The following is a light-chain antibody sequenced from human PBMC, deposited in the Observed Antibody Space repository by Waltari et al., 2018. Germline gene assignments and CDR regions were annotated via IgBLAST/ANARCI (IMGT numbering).Light chain of an antibody. CDR1: HTVRTTH. Sequence: EIVLTQSPGTLSLSPGERATLLCMASHTVRTTHLAWYQQKPGQAPTLLIYGASSRATGIPDRFSGSGSGKDFALTISSLEPEDFAVYYWQQYDISPLTFGGGTKVEIK. CDR3: QQYDISPLT. J-gene: IGKJ4*01. V-gene: IGKV3-20*01. CDR2: GAS.